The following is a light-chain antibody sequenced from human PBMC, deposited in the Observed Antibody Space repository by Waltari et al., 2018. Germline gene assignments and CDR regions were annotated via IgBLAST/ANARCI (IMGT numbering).Light chain of an antibody. J-gene: IGKJ1*01. CDR3: HQYYSIPQT. CDR1: QSVLYSSNNKNY. Sequence: DIVMTQSPDSLPVSLGERATINCKSSQSVLYSSNNKNYLAWYQQKPGQTPKLLIYWASTRESGVPDRFSGSGSGTDFTLTISSLQAEDVAVYYCHQYYSIPQTFGQGTKVEIK. V-gene: IGKV4-1*01. CDR2: WAS.